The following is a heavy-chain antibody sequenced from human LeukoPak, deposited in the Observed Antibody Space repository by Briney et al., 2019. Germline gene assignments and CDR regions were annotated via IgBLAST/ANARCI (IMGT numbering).Heavy chain of an antibody. CDR3: AREGGNYEFYYYYGMDV. D-gene: IGHD1-26*01. CDR2: IYYTGST. Sequence: SETLSLTCTVSGGSISSYYWGWIRQPPGKGLEWIGTIYYTGSTYYDPSLKSRVTISADTSKNQVSLKLSSVTAADTAVYYCAREGGNYEFYYYYGMDVWGQGTTVTVSS. V-gene: IGHV4-39*02. J-gene: IGHJ6*02. CDR1: GGSISSYY.